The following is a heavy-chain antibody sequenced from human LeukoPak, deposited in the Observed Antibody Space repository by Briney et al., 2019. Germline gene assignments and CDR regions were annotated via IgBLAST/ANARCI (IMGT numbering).Heavy chain of an antibody. CDR2: ISSSSSTI. V-gene: IGHV3-48*01. D-gene: IGHD2-8*01. J-gene: IGHJ6*03. CDR1: GFTFSSYS. Sequence: PGGSLRLSCAASGFTFSSYSMNWVRQAPGKGLEWVSYISSSSSTIYYADSVKGRFTISRDNAKNSLYLQMNSLRAEDTAVYYCARDYCTNGVCYGGYYYMDVWGKGTTVTVSS. CDR3: ARDYCTNGVCYGGYYYMDV.